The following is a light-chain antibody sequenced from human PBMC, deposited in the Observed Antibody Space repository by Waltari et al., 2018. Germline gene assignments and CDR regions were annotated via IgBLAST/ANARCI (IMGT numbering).Light chain of an antibody. CDR2: DVS. CDR3: SSYTTSDTRL. J-gene: IGLJ3*02. Sequence: QSALTQPASVSGSPGQSITISCAGTSSDVGASNFVSWYQQQPGKAPKVMIYDVSKGPSGVSHRFSGSKSGNTASLTISGLQAEDEADYYCSSYTTSDTRLFGGGTKLTVL. CDR1: SSDVGASNF. V-gene: IGLV2-14*01.